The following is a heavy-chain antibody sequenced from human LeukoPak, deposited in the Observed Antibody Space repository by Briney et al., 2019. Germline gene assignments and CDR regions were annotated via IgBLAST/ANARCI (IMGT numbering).Heavy chain of an antibody. CDR2: IYYSGST. D-gene: IGHD7-27*01. Sequence: PSETLSLTCTVSAGSISSSSYYWGWIRQPPGKGLEWFGSIYYSGSTYYNPSLKSRVTISVDTSKNQFSLKLSSVTAADTAVYYCARRIRHGEFDYWGQGTLVTVSS. CDR1: AGSISSSSYY. CDR3: ARRIRHGEFDY. V-gene: IGHV4-39*01. J-gene: IGHJ4*02.